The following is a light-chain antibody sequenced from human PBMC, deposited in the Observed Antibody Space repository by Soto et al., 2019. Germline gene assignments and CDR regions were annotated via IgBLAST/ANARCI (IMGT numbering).Light chain of an antibody. CDR2: DAS. CDR1: QSVSSS. V-gene: IGKV3-11*01. J-gene: IGKJ4*01. Sequence: EIVLTQSPVTLSLSPGERATLSCRASQSVSSSLIWYQQKPGQAPRLLIYDASNRATGIPARFSGGGSGTDFILTISSLDPEDFAVYYCQQRSTWPRTFGGGTKVEIK. CDR3: QQRSTWPRT.